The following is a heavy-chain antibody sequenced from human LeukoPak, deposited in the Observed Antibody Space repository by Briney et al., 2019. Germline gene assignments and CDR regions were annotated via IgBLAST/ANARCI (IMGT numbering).Heavy chain of an antibody. D-gene: IGHD6-13*01. V-gene: IGHV1-46*01. CDR1: GYTFTNSY. J-gene: IGHJ5*02. CDR3: ARAGIAAVVEWFDP. Sequence: ASVKVSCKASGYTFTNSYIHWVRQAPGQVLEWMGLINPDGGNTNYAQNFQGRVTLTRDMSTSTVYMELSSLGSEDTAVYYCARAGIAAVVEWFDPWGQGTLVTVSS. CDR2: INPDGGNT.